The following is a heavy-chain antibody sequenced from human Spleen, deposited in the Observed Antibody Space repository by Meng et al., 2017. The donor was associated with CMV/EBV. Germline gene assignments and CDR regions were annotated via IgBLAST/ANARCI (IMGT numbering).Heavy chain of an antibody. CDR2: SSYSGARA. J-gene: IGHJ6*02. CDR3: AKDRAVLRFLDGMDV. V-gene: IGHV3-66*02. Sequence: GESLKISCAASGFTLSHYYMCWIRQASGKGLEWVSASSYSGARAYYADSVKGRFTISRDNSKNTLYLQMNSLRAEDTAVYYCAKDRAVLRFLDGMDVWGQGTTVTVSS. D-gene: IGHD3-3*01. CDR1: GFTLSHYY.